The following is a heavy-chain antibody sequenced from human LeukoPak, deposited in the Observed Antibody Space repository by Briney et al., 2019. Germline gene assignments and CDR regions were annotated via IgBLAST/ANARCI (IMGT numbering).Heavy chain of an antibody. V-gene: IGHV3-21*01. D-gene: IGHD3-10*01. CDR2: ISSGSTYM. J-gene: IGHJ3*02. Sequence: PGGSLRLSCAASGFSVSTNYMNWVRQAPGKGLEWVSSISSGSTYMYYADSVKGRFTISRDNARDSMYLQMNSLRAEDAAMYYCGRVGGRRVLAKGDGFYIWGQGKNVPVFS. CDR1: GFSVSTNY. CDR3: GRVGGRRVLAKGDGFYI.